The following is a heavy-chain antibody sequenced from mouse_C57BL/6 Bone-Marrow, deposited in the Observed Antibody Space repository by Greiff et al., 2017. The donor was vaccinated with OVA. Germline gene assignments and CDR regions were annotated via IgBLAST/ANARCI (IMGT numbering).Heavy chain of an antibody. V-gene: IGHV1-81*01. CDR2: IYPRSGNT. J-gene: IGHJ2*01. D-gene: IGHD2-5*01. Sequence: VKVVESGAELARPGASVKLSCKASGYTFTSYGISWVKQRTGQGLEWIGEIYPRSGNTYYNEKFKGKATLTADKSSSTAYMELRSLTSEDSAVYFCARSLYYSNYEDYWGQGTTLTVSS. CDR1: GYTFTSYG. CDR3: ARSLYYSNYEDY.